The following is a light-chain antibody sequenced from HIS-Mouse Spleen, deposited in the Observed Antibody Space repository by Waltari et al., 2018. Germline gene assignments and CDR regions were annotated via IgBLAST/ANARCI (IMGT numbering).Light chain of an antibody. J-gene: IGKJ1*01. CDR3: QQYGSSRT. V-gene: IGKV3-20*01. CDR1: QSVSSSY. Sequence: EIVLTQSPGTLSLSPGERATLSCRASQSVSSSYLAWYQQKPGQAPRPLINGASSRATGIPDRFSGSGSGTDFTLTISRLEPEDFAVYYCQQYGSSRTFGQGTKVEIK. CDR2: GAS.